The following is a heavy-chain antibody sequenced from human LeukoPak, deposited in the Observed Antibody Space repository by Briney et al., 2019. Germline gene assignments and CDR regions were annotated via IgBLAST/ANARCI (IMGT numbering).Heavy chain of an antibody. V-gene: IGHV4-39*07. CDR3: ARMVRYYYDSSGYYFDPLDY. CDR2: IFYSGST. D-gene: IGHD3-22*01. J-gene: IGHJ4*02. Sequence: SETLSLTCTVSSGSISTSNYYWGWVRQPPGKALEWIGNIFYSGSTYYSPSLKSRVTISLDTSKNQFFLKLSSVTAADTAVYYCARMVRYYYDSSGYYFDPLDYWGQGTLVTVSS. CDR1: SGSISTSNYY.